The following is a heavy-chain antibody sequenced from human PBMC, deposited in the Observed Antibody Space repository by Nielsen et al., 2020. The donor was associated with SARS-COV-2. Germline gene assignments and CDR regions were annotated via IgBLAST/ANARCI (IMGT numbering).Heavy chain of an antibody. D-gene: IGHD3-3*01. CDR3: ARDEIFDLYGVDV. V-gene: IGHV4-59*01. Sequence: SETLSLTCTVSGGSISSYYWSRIRQPPGKGLEWIGYISNSGSTNYNPSLKSRVTISLDTSKNQFSLKVRSVTAADTAVYYCARDEIFDLYGVDVWGQGTTVIVSS. CDR1: GGSISSYY. CDR2: ISNSGST. J-gene: IGHJ6*02.